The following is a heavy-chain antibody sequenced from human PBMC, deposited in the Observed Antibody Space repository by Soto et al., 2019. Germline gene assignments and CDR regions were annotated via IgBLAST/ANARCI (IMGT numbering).Heavy chain of an antibody. J-gene: IGHJ4*02. V-gene: IGHV4-39*01. CDR2: IYYSGST. D-gene: IGHD1-26*01. CDR3: ARRSGSYTPGGLDY. CDR1: GGPLSSSRYD. Sequence: XTLSPPCTVPGGPLSSSRYDWGWSRQPPGKGLEWIGSIYYSGSTYYNPSVKSRFAISVDTSKNQFALKLSSVTSADTAVYYCARRSGSYTPGGLDYWGQGTLGTVSS.